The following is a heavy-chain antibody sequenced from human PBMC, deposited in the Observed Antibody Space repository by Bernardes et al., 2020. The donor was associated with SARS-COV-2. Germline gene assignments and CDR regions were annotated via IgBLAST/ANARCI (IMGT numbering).Heavy chain of an antibody. Sequence: GGSLRLCCAASGFTFSSYAMHWVRQAPGKGLEWVALISYDGSNKYYADSVKGRFTLSRDNSKNTLYLQMNSLRAEDTAVYYCARGYGGNYYYGMDVWGQGTTVTVSS. CDR2: ISYDGSNK. CDR3: ARGYGGNYYYGMDV. D-gene: IGHD4-17*01. J-gene: IGHJ6*02. CDR1: GFTFSSYA. V-gene: IGHV3-30-3*01.